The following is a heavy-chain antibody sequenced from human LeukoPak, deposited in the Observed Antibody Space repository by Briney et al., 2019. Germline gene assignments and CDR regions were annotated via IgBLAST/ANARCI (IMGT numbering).Heavy chain of an antibody. D-gene: IGHD4-17*01. J-gene: IGHJ5*02. V-gene: IGHV1-2*02. Sequence: ASVKVSCKASGYTFTVYYMHWVRQAPGQGLEWMGWINPNSGATNSAQKFQGRVTMTRDTSISTAYMELTRLRSDDTAVYYCARAFTGTSRRYGDYWFDPWGQGTLVTVSS. CDR3: ARAFTGTSRRYGDYWFDP. CDR1: GYTFTVYY. CDR2: INPNSGAT.